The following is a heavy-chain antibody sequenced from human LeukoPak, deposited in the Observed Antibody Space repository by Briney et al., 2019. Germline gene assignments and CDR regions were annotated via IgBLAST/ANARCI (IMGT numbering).Heavy chain of an antibody. Sequence: GGSLRLSCVASGFNFNSYGMTWVRQAPGLGLEWVSAVSGSGTSTYYADSVKGRFTISRDNAKNSLYLQMNSLRAEDTAVYYCAELGITMIGGVWGKGTTATISS. D-gene: IGHD3-10*02. J-gene: IGHJ6*04. V-gene: IGHV3-23*01. CDR1: GFNFNSYG. CDR2: VSGSGTST. CDR3: AELGITMIGGV.